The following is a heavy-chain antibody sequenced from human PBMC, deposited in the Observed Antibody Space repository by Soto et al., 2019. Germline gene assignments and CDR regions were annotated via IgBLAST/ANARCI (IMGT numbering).Heavy chain of an antibody. CDR2: IYYGGST. CDR3: AREGGKGDNWSDP. V-gene: IGHV4-59*12. CDR1: GGSISSDY. J-gene: IGHJ5*02. Sequence: SETLSLTCTVSGGSISSDYWSWIRQPPGKGLEWIGYIYYGGSTHSNPSLKSRVIISLDTSKNQFSLKLSSVTAADTAVYYCAREGGKGDNWSDPWGQGTLVTVSS. D-gene: IGHD2-15*01.